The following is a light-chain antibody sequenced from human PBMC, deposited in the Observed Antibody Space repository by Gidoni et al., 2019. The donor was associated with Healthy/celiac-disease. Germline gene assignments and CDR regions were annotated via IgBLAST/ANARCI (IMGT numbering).Light chain of an antibody. V-gene: IGLV3-1*01. CDR2: QDS. CDR3: QAWDSSIDVV. J-gene: IGLJ2*01. CDR1: KLGDKY. Sequence: SFELTQPPSVSVAPGQTASITCSGDKLGDKYACWYQQKPGQSPVLVIYQDSKRPSGIPERFSGSNSGNTATLTISGTPAMDEADYYCQAWDSSIDVVFGGGTKLTVL.